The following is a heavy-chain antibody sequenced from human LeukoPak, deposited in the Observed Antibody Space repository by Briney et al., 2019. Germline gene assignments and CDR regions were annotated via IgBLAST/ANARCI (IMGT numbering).Heavy chain of an antibody. Sequence: PSETLSLTCAVYGASFSPYYWSWIRQPPGKGLEWIGEINHSGGTNYNPSLKSRVTISVDTPKTQFSLRLSSVTAADTAVYYCARGGFYCGGDCYVDYWGQGTLVSVSS. CDR3: ARGGFYCGGDCYVDY. D-gene: IGHD2-21*02. V-gene: IGHV4-34*01. CDR1: GASFSPYY. J-gene: IGHJ4*02. CDR2: INHSGGT.